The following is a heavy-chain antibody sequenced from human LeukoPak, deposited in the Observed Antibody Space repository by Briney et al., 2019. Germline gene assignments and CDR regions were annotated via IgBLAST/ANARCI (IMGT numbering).Heavy chain of an antibody. Sequence: PGGSLRLSCAASSFTLSSYWMLWVRQAPGKGLVWVSRIYSDGSDTSYADSVKGRFTISRDNAKKTLYLQMNSLRAEDTAVYYCARAYDYSTGNAFDIWGQGTMVTVSS. CDR3: ARAYDYSTGNAFDI. CDR2: IYSDGSDT. D-gene: IGHD1-14*01. CDR1: SFTLSSYW. V-gene: IGHV3-74*01. J-gene: IGHJ3*02.